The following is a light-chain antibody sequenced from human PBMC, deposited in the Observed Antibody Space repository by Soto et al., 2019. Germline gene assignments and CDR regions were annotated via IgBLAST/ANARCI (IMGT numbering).Light chain of an antibody. CDR1: QSFSTW. Sequence: DIQMTQTPSTLSASVGDRVTITCRASQSFSTWLAWYQQKPGKAPKLLIFDASSLESGVPSRFSGSGSGTEFTLTISSLQPEDFATYYCQLYNSYTFGQGTKLEI. CDR2: DAS. CDR3: QLYNSYT. J-gene: IGKJ2*01. V-gene: IGKV1-5*01.